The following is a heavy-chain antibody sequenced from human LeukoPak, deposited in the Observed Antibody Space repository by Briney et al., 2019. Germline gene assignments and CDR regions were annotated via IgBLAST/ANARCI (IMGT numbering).Heavy chain of an antibody. V-gene: IGHV3-48*01. CDR2: ISSSSSTI. D-gene: IGHD1-7*01. Sequence: GGSLRLSCAASGFTFSSYSMNWVRQAPGKGLEWVAYISSSSSTIYYADSVKGRFTISRDNAKNSLYLQMNSLRAEDTAVYYCARDRLELRGASYYYYMDVWGKGTTVTVSS. CDR3: ARDRLELRGASYYYYMDV. J-gene: IGHJ6*03. CDR1: GFTFSSYS.